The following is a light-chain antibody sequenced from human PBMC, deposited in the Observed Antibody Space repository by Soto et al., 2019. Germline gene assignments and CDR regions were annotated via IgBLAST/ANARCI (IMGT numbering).Light chain of an antibody. CDR2: EVN. J-gene: IGLJ1*01. CDR3: NSYTSTSTYV. CDR1: SSDVGGYNS. Sequence: QSVLTQPASVSGSAGQSITISCTGTSSDVGGYNSVSWYQHRPDKAPKLIIYEVNNRPSGASSRFSGSKSGNTASLIISGLQADDEAVYYCNSYTSTSTYVFGPGTKVTVL. V-gene: IGLV2-14*01.